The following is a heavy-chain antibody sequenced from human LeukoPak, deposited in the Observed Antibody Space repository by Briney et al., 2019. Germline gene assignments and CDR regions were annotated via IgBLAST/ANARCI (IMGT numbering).Heavy chain of an antibody. Sequence: PGGALRLSCAAAGFTFSSYWMSWVRQAPGKGLEGVANIKEDGSEKTSVDSVKGRFTISRDNAKNSLYLQMKSLRAEDTAVYYCARGGGRHVEYWGQGNLVTVSS. J-gene: IGHJ4*02. CDR1: GFTFSSYW. CDR2: IKEDGSEK. D-gene: IGHD2/OR15-2a*01. CDR3: ARGGGRHVEY. V-gene: IGHV3-7*05.